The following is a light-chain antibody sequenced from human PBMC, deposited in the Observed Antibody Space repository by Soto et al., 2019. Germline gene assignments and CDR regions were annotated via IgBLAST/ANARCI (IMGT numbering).Light chain of an antibody. J-gene: IGKJ4*01. V-gene: IGKV4-1*01. Sequence: DIVMTQSPDSLAVSLGERATINCKSSQSVLYTSDNRNYLAWYQQKPGQPPKMLIYWASTRESGVPDRFSGSGSGTDFPLTISSLQADDVAVYSGQQYYGSPLTFGGGTKVEIK. CDR3: QQYYGSPLT. CDR1: QSVLYTSDNRNY. CDR2: WAS.